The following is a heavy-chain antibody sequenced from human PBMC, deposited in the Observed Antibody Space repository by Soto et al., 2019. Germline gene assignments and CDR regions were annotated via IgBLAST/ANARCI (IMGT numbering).Heavy chain of an antibody. D-gene: IGHD6-19*01. V-gene: IGHV5-51*01. CDR3: ARSRRGAYSSGWYSPSGYYNYGIDV. J-gene: IGHJ6*02. CDR1: GYNFASYW. Sequence: PGQSMKIPCKGSGYNFASYWIGWVRQMPGKGLEWMGIIYPGDSDTRYSPSFQGQVTISADKSISTAYLQWSSLKASDTAMYYCARSRRGAYSSGWYSPSGYYNYGIDVWGQGTKVTVSS. CDR2: IYPGDSDT.